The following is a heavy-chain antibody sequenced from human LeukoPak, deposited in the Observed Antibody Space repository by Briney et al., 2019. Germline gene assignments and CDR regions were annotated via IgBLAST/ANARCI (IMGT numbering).Heavy chain of an antibody. D-gene: IGHD2-2*01. Sequence: GGSLRLSCAASGFTFRSYAMNWVRQAPGKGLEWVSAISADGDSTYHADSVKGRFTISRDNSRNTLYLQMNSLRPGDTAVYYCAKRRYCTSTSCHDFDYWGQGTLVTVSS. V-gene: IGHV3-23*01. CDR3: AKRRYCTSTSCHDFDY. CDR1: GFTFRSYA. CDR2: ISADGDST. J-gene: IGHJ4*02.